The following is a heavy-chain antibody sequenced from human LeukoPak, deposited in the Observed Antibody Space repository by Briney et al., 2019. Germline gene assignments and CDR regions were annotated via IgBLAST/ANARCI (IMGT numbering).Heavy chain of an antibody. V-gene: IGHV1-18*01. D-gene: IGHD2-2*01. CDR3: ARDPLTDHLPVPDAFDF. CDR1: GYTFTSYG. CDR2: ISAYNGNT. J-gene: IGHJ3*01. Sequence: ASVKVSCKASGYTFTSYGISWVRQAPGQGLEWMGWISAYNGNTKFAQKIQGRVTFTTDASTITAYMELRSLRSDDTAVYYCARDPLTDHLPVPDAFDFWGQGTMVTVSS.